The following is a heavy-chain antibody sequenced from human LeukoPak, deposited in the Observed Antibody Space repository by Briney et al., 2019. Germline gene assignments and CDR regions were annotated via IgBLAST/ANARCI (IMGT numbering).Heavy chain of an antibody. CDR1: GGSISSYY. D-gene: IGHD3-9*01. Sequence: PSETLSLTCTVSGGSISSYYWSWIRQPPGKGLEWIGYIYYSGSTNYNPSLKSRVTISVDTSKNQFSLKLSYVTAADTAVYYSARSPVILTGYYAGYRGQGTLVTVSS. J-gene: IGHJ4*02. CDR3: ARSPVILTGYYAGY. V-gene: IGHV4-59*08. CDR2: IYYSGST.